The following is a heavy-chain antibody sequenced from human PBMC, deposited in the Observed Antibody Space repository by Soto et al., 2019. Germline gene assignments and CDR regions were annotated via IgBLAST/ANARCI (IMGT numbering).Heavy chain of an antibody. V-gene: IGHV4-30-2*01. CDR1: GGSISSGGYS. CDR2: IYHSGST. D-gene: IGHD1-26*01. Sequence: LSLTCAVSGGSISSGGYSWSWIRQPPGKGLEWIGYIYHSGSTYYNPSLKSRVTISVDRSKNQFSLKLSSVTAADTAVYYCAGGRERKSWAFDYWGQGTLVTVSS. J-gene: IGHJ4*02. CDR3: AGGRERKSWAFDY.